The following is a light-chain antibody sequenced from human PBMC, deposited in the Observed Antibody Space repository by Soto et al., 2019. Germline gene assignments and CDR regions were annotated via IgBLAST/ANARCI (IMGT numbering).Light chain of an antibody. J-gene: IGLJ1*01. CDR2: DVT. CDR3: CSYAGTPYV. Sequence: QSALTQPRSVSGSPGQSVTISCTGTSSDVGGYNCVSWYQQHPGKAPKLMIHDVTERPSGVPDRFSGSKSDNTASLTISGLQAEDEAGYYCCSYAGTPYVFGTGTKLTVL. CDR1: SSDVGGYNC. V-gene: IGLV2-11*01.